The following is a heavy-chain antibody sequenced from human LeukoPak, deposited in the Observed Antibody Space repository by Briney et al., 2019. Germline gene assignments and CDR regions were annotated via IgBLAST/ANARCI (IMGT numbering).Heavy chain of an antibody. Sequence: PSETLSLTCTVPRGSISGYYWSWGRQRPGEGREWIGYIYYSGSTNYNPSLKSRVTISVDTSKNQFSLKLSSVTAADTAAYYCARGGGWYAFDIWGQGTMVTVSS. CDR1: RGSISGYY. V-gene: IGHV4-59*01. CDR3: ARGGGWYAFDI. CDR2: IYYSGST. J-gene: IGHJ3*02. D-gene: IGHD2-15*01.